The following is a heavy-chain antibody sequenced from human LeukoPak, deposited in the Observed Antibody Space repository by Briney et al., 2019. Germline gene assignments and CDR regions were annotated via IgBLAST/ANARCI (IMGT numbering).Heavy chain of an antibody. V-gene: IGHV3-23*01. J-gene: IGHJ4*02. CDR2: ISGSGGST. CDR3: AKDSAGDYDLNFDY. D-gene: IGHD4-17*01. CDR1: GFTFSSYA. Sequence: GGSLRLSCAASGFTFSSYAMSWVRQAPGKGLEWVSAISGSGGSTYYADSVKGRFTISRDNSKNTLYLQMNSLRAEDTAVYYCAKDSAGDYDLNFDYWGQGTPSPSPQ.